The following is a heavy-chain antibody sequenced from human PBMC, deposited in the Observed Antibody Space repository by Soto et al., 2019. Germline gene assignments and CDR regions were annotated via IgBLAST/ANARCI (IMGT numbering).Heavy chain of an antibody. CDR1: GYSFTSYW. Sequence: PGESLKISCKGSGYSFTSYWIGWVRQMPGKGLEWMGIIYPGDSDTRYSPSSQGQVTISADKSISTAYLQWSSLKASDTAMYYCARDSDFWSGYYYGMAFWGKGTTVTVSS. CDR3: ARDSDFWSGYYYGMAF. CDR2: IYPGDSDT. J-gene: IGHJ6*04. V-gene: IGHV5-51*01. D-gene: IGHD3-3*01.